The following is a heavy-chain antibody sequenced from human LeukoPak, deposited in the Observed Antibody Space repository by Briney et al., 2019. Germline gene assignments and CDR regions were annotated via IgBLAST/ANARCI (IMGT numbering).Heavy chain of an antibody. J-gene: IGHJ5*02. CDR2: MYSSGST. Sequence: PSQTLSLTCTVSGVSISSGDYYWSWIRQPPGKGLEWIGYMYSSGSTYYNPSLKSRATISVDTSKSQLSLKLSSVTAADTAVYYCARPYYYDSRIDPWGQGTLVTVSS. CDR1: GVSISSGDYY. V-gene: IGHV4-30-4*01. D-gene: IGHD3-22*01. CDR3: ARPYYYDSRIDP.